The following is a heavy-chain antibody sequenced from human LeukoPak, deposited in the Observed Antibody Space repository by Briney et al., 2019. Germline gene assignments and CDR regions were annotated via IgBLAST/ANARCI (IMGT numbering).Heavy chain of an antibody. D-gene: IGHD3-10*01. CDR1: GFTFSNYA. Sequence: GGSLRLSCAASGFTFSNYAMSRVRQAPGKGLEWVSSISGGGGTTYYADSVKGRFTISRDNSKNTLYLQVNNLGAEDTAVYYCAKVYSGSGSYWIPDGFDTWGQGTMVTVSS. V-gene: IGHV3-23*01. CDR2: ISGGGGTT. CDR3: AKVYSGSGSYWIPDGFDT. J-gene: IGHJ3*02.